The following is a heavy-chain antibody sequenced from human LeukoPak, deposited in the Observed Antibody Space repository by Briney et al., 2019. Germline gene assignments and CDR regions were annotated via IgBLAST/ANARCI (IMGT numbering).Heavy chain of an antibody. CDR1: GFTFSSYA. D-gene: IGHD6-19*01. V-gene: IGHV3-23*01. CDR2: ISGSGGST. J-gene: IGHJ4*02. CDR3: AKDLWVAVAGIDY. Sequence: GGSLRLSCAASGFTFSSYAMSWVRQAPGKGLEWVSAISGSGGSTYYADSVKGRFTISRDNYKNTLYLQMNSLRAEDTAVYYCAKDLWVAVAGIDYWGQGTLVTVSS.